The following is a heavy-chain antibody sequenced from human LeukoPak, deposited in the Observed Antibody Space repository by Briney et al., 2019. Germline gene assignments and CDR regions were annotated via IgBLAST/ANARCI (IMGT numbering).Heavy chain of an antibody. J-gene: IGHJ6*03. CDR2: INPSGGST. D-gene: IGHD6-6*01. Sequence: ASVKVSCKASGGTFSSYAISWVRQAPGQGLEWMGIINPSGGSTSYAQKFQGRVTMTRDMSTSTVYMELSSLRSEDTAVYYCARDEIVAARWEGYYYYYMDVWGKGTTVTVSS. CDR3: ARDEIVAARWEGYYYYYMDV. V-gene: IGHV1-46*01. CDR1: GGTFSSYA.